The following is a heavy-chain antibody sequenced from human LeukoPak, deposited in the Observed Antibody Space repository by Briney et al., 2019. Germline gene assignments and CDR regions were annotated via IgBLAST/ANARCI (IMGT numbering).Heavy chain of an antibody. CDR3: AKESDGSGSYYKRGVFDY. V-gene: IGHV3-23*01. CDR1: GFTFSSYA. D-gene: IGHD3-10*01. Sequence: GGSLRLSCAASGFTFSSYAMSWVRQAPGKGLEWVSAISGSGGSTYYADSVKGRFTIPRDNSKNTLYLQMNSLRAEDTAVYYCAKESDGSGSYYKRGVFDYWGQGTLVTVSS. CDR2: ISGSGGST. J-gene: IGHJ4*02.